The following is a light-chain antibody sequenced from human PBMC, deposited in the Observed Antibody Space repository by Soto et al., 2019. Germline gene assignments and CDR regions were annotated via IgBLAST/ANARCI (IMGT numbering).Light chain of an antibody. J-gene: IGLJ1*01. CDR1: SSDVGGYNY. V-gene: IGLV2-8*01. Sequence: QSALTQPPSASGSPGQSVTISCTGTSSDVGGYNYVSWYQQHPGKAPKLMIYEVSKRPSGVPDRFSGSKSGNTASLTIFGLQAEDEADYYCSSYTSTSSYVFGTGTKLTV. CDR3: SSYTSTSSYV. CDR2: EVS.